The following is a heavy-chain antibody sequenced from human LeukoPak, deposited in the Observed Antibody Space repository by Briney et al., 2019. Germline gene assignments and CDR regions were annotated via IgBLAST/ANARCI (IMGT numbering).Heavy chain of an antibody. Sequence: GASVKVSCTASGYTFTRYGISWVRQAPGQGLQWMGWISAYNGNTNYAQQFQGRVTMTTDTSTSTAYMELRSLRSDDTAVYYCARDSRYDEGYWGQGTLVTVSS. V-gene: IGHV1-18*01. D-gene: IGHD5-12*01. CDR1: GYTFTRYG. CDR3: ARDSRYDEGY. CDR2: ISAYNGNT. J-gene: IGHJ4*02.